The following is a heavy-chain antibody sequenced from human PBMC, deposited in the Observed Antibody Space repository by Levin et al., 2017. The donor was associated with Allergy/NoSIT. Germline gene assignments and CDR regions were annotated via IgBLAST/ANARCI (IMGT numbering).Heavy chain of an antibody. CDR3: ARDSFSSSVENLFDP. D-gene: IGHD6-6*01. CDR1: GGSLNNYY. J-gene: IGHJ5*02. Sequence: PGGSLRLSCSVSGGSLNNYYWSWIRQPAGKGLEWIGRIHSSGSTRYNPSLNSRVTMSVDTSRNQFSLKLTSVTAADAAVYYCARDSFSSSVENLFDPWGQGTLVTVSS. CDR2: IHSSGST. V-gene: IGHV4-4*07.